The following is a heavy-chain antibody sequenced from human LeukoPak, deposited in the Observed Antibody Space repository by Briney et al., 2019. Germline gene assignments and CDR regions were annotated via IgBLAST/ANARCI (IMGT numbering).Heavy chain of an antibody. CDR3: ARVPTVVISKGLDY. CDR2: IYHSGST. V-gene: IGHV4-38-2*02. CDR1: GYSISSGYY. Sequence: SETLSLTCTVSGYSISSGYYWGWIRQPPGKGLEWIGSIYHSGSTYYNPSLKSRVTISVDKSKKELSLKLSSVTAADTAVYYCARVPTVVISKGLDYWGQGTLVTVSS. D-gene: IGHD4-23*01. J-gene: IGHJ4*02.